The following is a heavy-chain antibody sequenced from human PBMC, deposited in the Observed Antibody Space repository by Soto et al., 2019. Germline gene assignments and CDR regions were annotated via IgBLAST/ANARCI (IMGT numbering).Heavy chain of an antibody. Sequence: ASVKVSCKAAGYTFTSYGISWVRQAPGQELEWMGWISAYNGNTNYAQKLQGRGTMTTDTSTSTAYMELRSLRSDDTSVYYCARVVLDYYYYSSGTTFFDYWGQGTLVTVSS. CDR3: ARVVLDYYYYSSGTTFFDY. V-gene: IGHV1-18*01. CDR2: ISAYNGNT. CDR1: GYTFTSYG. J-gene: IGHJ4*02. D-gene: IGHD3-22*01.